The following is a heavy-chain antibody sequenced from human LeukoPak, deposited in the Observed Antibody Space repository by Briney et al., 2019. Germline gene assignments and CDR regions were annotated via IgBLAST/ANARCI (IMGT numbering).Heavy chain of an antibody. Sequence: ASVKVSCKASGGTFSSYAISWMRQAPGQGLEWMGGIIPIFGTANYAQKFQGRVTITADESTSTAYMELSSLRSEDTAVYYCARDSRDYSSSWYYWGQGTLVTVSS. V-gene: IGHV1-69*13. J-gene: IGHJ4*02. CDR3: ARDSRDYSSSWYY. CDR2: IIPIFGTA. CDR1: GGTFSSYA. D-gene: IGHD6-13*01.